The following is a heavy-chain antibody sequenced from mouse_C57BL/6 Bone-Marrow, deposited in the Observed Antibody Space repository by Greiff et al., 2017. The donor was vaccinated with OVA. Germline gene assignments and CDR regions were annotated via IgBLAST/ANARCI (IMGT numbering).Heavy chain of an antibody. Sequence: VQLQQSGAELARPGASVKLSCKASGYTFTSYGISWVKQRTGQGLEWIGEIYPRSGNTYYNEKFKGKATLTADKSSSTAYMELRSLTSEDSAVYLCARRRVRYFDVWGTGTTVTVSS. CDR1: GYTFTSYG. CDR3: ARRRVRYFDV. CDR2: IYPRSGNT. V-gene: IGHV1-81*01. J-gene: IGHJ1*03.